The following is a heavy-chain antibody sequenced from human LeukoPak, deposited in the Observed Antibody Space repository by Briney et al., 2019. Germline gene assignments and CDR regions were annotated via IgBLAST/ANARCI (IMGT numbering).Heavy chain of an antibody. D-gene: IGHD3-10*01. J-gene: IGHJ2*01. CDR3: ARGSGGYWYFDL. CDR1: GFTFSSYT. CDR2: ISSSSSYI. Sequence: PGGSLRLSCAASGFTFSSYTMNWVRQAPGKGLEWVSSISSSSSYIYYADSVKGRFTISRDNAKNSLYLQMNSLRAEDTAVYYCARGSGGYWYFDLLGRGTLVTVSS. V-gene: IGHV3-21*01.